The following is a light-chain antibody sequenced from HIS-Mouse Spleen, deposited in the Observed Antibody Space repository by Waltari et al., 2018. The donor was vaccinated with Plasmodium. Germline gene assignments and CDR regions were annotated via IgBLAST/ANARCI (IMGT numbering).Light chain of an antibody. CDR2: DAS. V-gene: IGKV3-11*01. Sequence: LTQSPSSLSASVGDRVTITCRASQSVSSYLAWYQQKPGQAPRLLIYDASNRATGIPARFSGSGSGTDFTLTISSLEPEDFAVYYCQQYNNWSFTFGPGTKVDIK. CDR1: QSVSSY. CDR3: QQYNNWSFT. J-gene: IGKJ3*01.